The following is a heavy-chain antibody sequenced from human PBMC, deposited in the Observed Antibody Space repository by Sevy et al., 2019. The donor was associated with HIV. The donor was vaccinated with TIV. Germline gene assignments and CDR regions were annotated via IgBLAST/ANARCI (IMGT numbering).Heavy chain of an antibody. V-gene: IGHV4-59*01. Sequence: SETLSLTCTVSGDSISSSYWSWIRQPPGKGLEWIGYIYYSGITNYNPSLKSRVTISRDMSKNQFSLKLSSVTAADTAVYYCARGSQYYYYAMDVLGQGTTVTVSS. CDR3: ARGSQYYYYAMDV. CDR2: IYYSGIT. CDR1: GDSISSSY. J-gene: IGHJ6*02.